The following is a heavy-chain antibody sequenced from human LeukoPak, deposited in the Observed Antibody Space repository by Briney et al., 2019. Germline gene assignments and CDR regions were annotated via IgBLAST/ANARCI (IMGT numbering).Heavy chain of an antibody. CDR1: GFTFSDYY. CDR3: ARDVGYIDY. J-gene: IGHJ4*02. D-gene: IGHD3-22*01. CDR2: ISSSSSYT. V-gene: IGHV3-11*06. Sequence: PGGSLRLSCAASGFTFSDYYMSWIRQAPGKGLEWVSYISSSSSYTNCADSVKGRFTISRDNAKNSLYLRMNSLRAEDTAVYYCARDVGYIDYWGQGTLVTVSS.